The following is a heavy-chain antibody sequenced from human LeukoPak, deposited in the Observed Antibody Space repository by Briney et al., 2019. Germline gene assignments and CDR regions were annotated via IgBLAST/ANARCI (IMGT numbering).Heavy chain of an antibody. CDR3: AKPRFGSGSGNGFDT. Sequence: GGSLRLSCAASGFIFSSYGMHWVRQAPGKGLEWVAVISYDGSNKYYADSVKGRFTISRDNSKNTMYLQMNSLRTEDTAVYSCAKPRFGSGSGNGFDTWGQGTLVTVSS. CDR1: GFIFSSYG. D-gene: IGHD3-10*01. V-gene: IGHV3-30*18. CDR2: ISYDGSNK. J-gene: IGHJ3*02.